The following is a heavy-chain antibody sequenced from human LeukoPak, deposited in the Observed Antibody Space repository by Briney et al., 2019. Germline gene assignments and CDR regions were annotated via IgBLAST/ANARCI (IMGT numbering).Heavy chain of an antibody. V-gene: IGHV4-34*01. CDR1: GGSFSGYY. Sequence: SETLSLTCAVYGGSFSGYYWSWIRQPPGKGLEWIGEINHSGSTNYNPSLKSRFTISVDTSKNQFSLKLSSVTAADTAVYYCASQGSIEVAAPGDAFDYWGQGTLVTVSS. J-gene: IGHJ4*02. CDR2: INHSGST. CDR3: ASQGSIEVAAPGDAFDY. D-gene: IGHD6-19*01.